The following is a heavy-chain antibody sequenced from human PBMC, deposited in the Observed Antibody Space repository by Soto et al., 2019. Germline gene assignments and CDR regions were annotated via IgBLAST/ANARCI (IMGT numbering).Heavy chain of an antibody. CDR3: AIRRAYRNSWYYFDS. V-gene: IGHV1-69-2*01. D-gene: IGHD1-7*01. CDR2: VDPEDGQT. Sequence: EVHLVQSGADVKEPGATVKVSCKVSGYTFTDNYIHWVQQVPGKGLEWMGLVDPEDGQTAYAEKFQGRVTLSADTSTDTADMQLSGLKSEDTAVYYCAIRRAYRNSWYYFDSWGQGTLVTVSS. J-gene: IGHJ4*02. CDR1: GYTFTDNY.